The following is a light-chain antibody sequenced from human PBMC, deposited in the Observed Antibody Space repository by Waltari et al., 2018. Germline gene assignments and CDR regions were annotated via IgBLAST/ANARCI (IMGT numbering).Light chain of an antibody. Sequence: IQLTQSPSSLSASIGDRVPITCLASQGISNYLAWSEQKPGKAPKLLIYAASNLQSGVPSRFSGSGSETDFTLTISSLQPEDSATYYGQQGNNYPLTFGGGTKVEIK. CDR3: QQGNNYPLT. CDR1: QGISNY. J-gene: IGKJ4*01. CDR2: AAS. V-gene: IGKV1-9*01.